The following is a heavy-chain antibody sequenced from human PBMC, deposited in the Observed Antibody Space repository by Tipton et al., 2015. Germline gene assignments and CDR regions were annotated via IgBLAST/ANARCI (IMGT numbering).Heavy chain of an antibody. Sequence: QVQLVQSGAEVKRPGASVKVSCKASGYLFFNFDIHWVRQAPGQGLEWMGAINPRGGGTDYAQKFQGRVTMTRDTSTSTVFMEQGSLTSEDTAMYYCAGGRGNAFQYWGQGTLVTVSS. CDR3: AGGRGNAFQY. V-gene: IGHV1-46*01. CDR1: GYLFFNFD. CDR2: INPRGGGT. D-gene: IGHD3-16*01. J-gene: IGHJ4*02.